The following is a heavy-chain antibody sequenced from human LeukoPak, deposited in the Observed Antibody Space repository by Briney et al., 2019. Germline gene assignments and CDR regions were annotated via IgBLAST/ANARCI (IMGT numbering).Heavy chain of an antibody. J-gene: IGHJ4*02. CDR2: IKNDGSER. D-gene: IGHD3-3*01. Sequence: GGSLRLSCAASGFVFRNYFMSWVRQAPGKGLEWVASIKNDGSERYYVDSVRGRYTISRDNTKNSLFLQMSSLRAEDAAVYYCATDRGWRTSGYYLYYFEYWGQGTLVTFSS. CDR1: GFVFRNYF. CDR3: ATDRGWRTSGYYLYYFEY. V-gene: IGHV3-7*01.